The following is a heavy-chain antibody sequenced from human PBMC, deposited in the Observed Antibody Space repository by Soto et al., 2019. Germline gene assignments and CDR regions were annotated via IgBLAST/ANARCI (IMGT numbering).Heavy chain of an antibody. Sequence: GGSLRLSCAASEFTFSSYAMHWVRQAPGKGLEWVALISYDGYSKWYADAVKGRFTIPRDNSNNTLFLEMNSLRADDTAVYFCAAIREVDVWGQGTTVTVSS. CDR1: EFTFSSYA. D-gene: IGHD1-26*01. V-gene: IGHV3-30*03. J-gene: IGHJ6*02. CDR2: ISYDGYSK. CDR3: AAIREVDV.